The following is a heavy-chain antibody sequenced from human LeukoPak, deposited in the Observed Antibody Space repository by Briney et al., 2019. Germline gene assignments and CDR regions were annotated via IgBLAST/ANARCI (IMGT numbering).Heavy chain of an antibody. D-gene: IGHD1-1*01. CDR1: GGSFSGYY. Sequence: SETLSLTCAVYGGSFSGYYWSWIRQPPGKGLEWIGEINHSGSTNYNPSLKSRVTISVDTSMNQFSLNLSSVTAADTAVYYCATSHPTNWRVGYYYYYMDVWGKGTTVTVSS. V-gene: IGHV4-34*01. CDR2: INHSGST. CDR3: ATSHPTNWRVGYYYYYMDV. J-gene: IGHJ6*03.